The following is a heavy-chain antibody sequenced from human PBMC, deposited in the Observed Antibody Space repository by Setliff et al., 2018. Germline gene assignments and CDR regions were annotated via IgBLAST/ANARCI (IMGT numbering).Heavy chain of an antibody. CDR1: GSSISSDTYY. D-gene: IGHD3-10*01. Sequence: SETLSLTCTVSGSSISSDTYYWGWIRQPPGKGLEWIGSIFHSGSTYYSPSLKSRVTISVDTSKNQFSLKLTSVTAADTAVYYCARLSYYGSGSYYDFDSWGQGTLVTVSS. J-gene: IGHJ4*02. CDR3: ARLSYYGSGSYYDFDS. CDR2: IFHSGST. V-gene: IGHV4-39*01.